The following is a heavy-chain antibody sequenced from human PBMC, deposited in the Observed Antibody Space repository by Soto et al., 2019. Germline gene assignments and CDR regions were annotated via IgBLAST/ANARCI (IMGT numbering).Heavy chain of an antibody. D-gene: IGHD3-16*01. Sequence: QVQLGQSGAEVKKPGASVKVTCKAYGYTFTDYAMHWVRQARGQRLEWMGWINAGNGNTKYSQKFQGRVTITRDTSASTAYMELSSLRAEDTAVYYCGRGLGLNWFDPWGQGTLVTVSS. J-gene: IGHJ5*02. CDR1: GYTFTDYA. CDR2: INAGNGNT. CDR3: GRGLGLNWFDP. V-gene: IGHV1-3*01.